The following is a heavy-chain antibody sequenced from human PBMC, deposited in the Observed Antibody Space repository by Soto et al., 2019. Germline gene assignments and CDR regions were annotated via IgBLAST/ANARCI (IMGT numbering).Heavy chain of an antibody. CDR3: ARDLSYLEWNYYGMDV. V-gene: IGHV3-33*01. CDR2: IWYDGNNK. Sequence: QVQLVESGGGVVQPGRSLRLSCAASGFTFSNYGMHWVRQAPGKGLEWGAVIWYDGNNKYYADSVKGRFTISRDNSKNTLYLEMNNLRAEDTAVYYCARDLSYLEWNYYGMDVWGQGTTVTVSS. D-gene: IGHD3-3*01. J-gene: IGHJ6*02. CDR1: GFTFSNYG.